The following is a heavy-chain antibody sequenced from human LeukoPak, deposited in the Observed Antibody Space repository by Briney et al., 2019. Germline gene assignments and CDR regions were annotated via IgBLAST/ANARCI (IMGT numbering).Heavy chain of an antibody. CDR3: ARRAGEYTYGEFDY. CDR1: GGSISSYY. V-gene: IGHV4-59*08. J-gene: IGHJ4*02. Sequence: SETLSLTCTVSGGSISSYYWSWIRQPPGKGLEWIGYIYYSGSTNYNPSLRNRVTISLDTSKNQFSLKLSSVTAADTAVYYCARRAGEYTYGEFDYWGQGTLVTVSS. D-gene: IGHD5-18*01. CDR2: IYYSGST.